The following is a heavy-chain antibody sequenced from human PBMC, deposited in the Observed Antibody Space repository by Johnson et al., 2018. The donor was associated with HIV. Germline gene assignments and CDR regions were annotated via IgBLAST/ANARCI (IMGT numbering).Heavy chain of an antibody. J-gene: IGHJ3*02. CDR3: ARERSPYYDSSGYHDAFDI. V-gene: IGHV3-30-3*01. D-gene: IGHD3-22*01. Sequence: VQLVESGGGLVKPGGSLRLSCAASGFTFSDYYMSWIRQAPGKGLEWVAVISYDGSNKYYAASVKGRFPISRDNSKNTLYLQMNSLRAEDTAVYYCARERSPYYDSSGYHDAFDIWGQGTKVTVSS. CDR2: ISYDGSNK. CDR1: GFTFSDYY.